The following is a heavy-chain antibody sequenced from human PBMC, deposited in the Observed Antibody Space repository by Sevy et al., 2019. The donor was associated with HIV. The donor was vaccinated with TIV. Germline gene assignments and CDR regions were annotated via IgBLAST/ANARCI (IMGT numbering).Heavy chain of an antibody. Sequence: GGSLRLSCKGSGYSFTSYWIGWVRQMPGKGLEWMGIIYPGDSDTRYSPSFQGQVTISADKSISTAYLQWSSLKASDTAMYYFARHPRDDFWSGYYKGVKYYYGMDVWGQGTTVTVSS. CDR3: ARHPRDDFWSGYYKGVKYYYGMDV. CDR2: IYPGDSDT. D-gene: IGHD3-3*01. V-gene: IGHV5-51*01. J-gene: IGHJ6*02. CDR1: GYSFTSYW.